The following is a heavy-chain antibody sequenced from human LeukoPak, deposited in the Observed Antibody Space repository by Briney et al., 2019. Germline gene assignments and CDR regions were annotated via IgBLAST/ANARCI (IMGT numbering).Heavy chain of an antibody. Sequence: GASVKVSCKASGGTFSSCAISWVRQAPGQGLEWMGRIIPILGIANYAQKFQGRVTITADKSTSTAYMELSSLRSEDTAVYYCARDRSVVVPAAMVTDYYYYGMDVWGQGTTVTVSS. CDR1: GGTFSSCA. CDR3: ARDRSVVVPAAMVTDYYYYGMDV. J-gene: IGHJ6*02. CDR2: IIPILGIA. D-gene: IGHD2-2*01. V-gene: IGHV1-69*04.